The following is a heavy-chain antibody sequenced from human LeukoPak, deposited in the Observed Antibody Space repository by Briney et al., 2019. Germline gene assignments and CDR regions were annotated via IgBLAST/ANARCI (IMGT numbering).Heavy chain of an antibody. CDR3: ARHGTSYGDVDY. Sequence: PSETLSLTCTVSGGSISSYYWSWIRQPPGKGLEWIGYIYYSGSTNYNPSLKSRVTISVDTSKNQFSLKLSSVTAADTAVYYCARHGTSYGDVDYWGQGTLVTVSS. J-gene: IGHJ4*02. V-gene: IGHV4-59*08. CDR2: IYYSGST. CDR1: GGSISSYY. D-gene: IGHD4-17*01.